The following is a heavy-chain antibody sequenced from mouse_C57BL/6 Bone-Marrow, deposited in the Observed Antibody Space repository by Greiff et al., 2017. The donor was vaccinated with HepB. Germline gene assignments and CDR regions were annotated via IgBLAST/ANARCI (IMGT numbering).Heavy chain of an antibody. Sequence: VQLQQSGAELVRPGTSVKMSCKASGYTFTNYWIGWAKQRPGHGLEWIGDIYPGGGYTNYNEKFKGKATLTADKSSSTAYMQFSSLTSEDSAMYYCARGGYDYDWAMDYWGQGTSVTVAS. J-gene: IGHJ4*01. CDR2: IYPGGGYT. CDR3: ARGGYDYDWAMDY. D-gene: IGHD2-4*01. V-gene: IGHV1-63*01. CDR1: GYTFTNYW.